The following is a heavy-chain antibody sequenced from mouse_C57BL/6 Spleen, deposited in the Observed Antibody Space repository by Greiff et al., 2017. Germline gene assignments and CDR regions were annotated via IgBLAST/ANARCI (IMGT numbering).Heavy chain of an antibody. Sequence: EVKLVESGGGLVQPGGSLSLSCAASGFTFTDYYMSWVRQPPGKALEWLGFIRNKANGYTTEYSASVKGRFTISRDNSPSILYLQMNALGAEDSATYYCARYSLDGDVDCWGQGTTLTVSS. CDR1: GFTFTDYY. J-gene: IGHJ2*01. CDR3: ARYSLDGDVDC. D-gene: IGHD3-3*01. V-gene: IGHV7-3*01. CDR2: IRNKANGYTT.